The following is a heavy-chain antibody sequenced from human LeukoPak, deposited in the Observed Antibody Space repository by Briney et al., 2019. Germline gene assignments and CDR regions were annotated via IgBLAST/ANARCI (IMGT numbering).Heavy chain of an antibody. Sequence: TGGSLRLSCAVSGFTFRSYGMHWVRQAPGEGLEWVAVISYDGNNKYYADSVKGRFTISRDNSKNTLYLQMNSLRTDDTAVYYCAKDYFQEMVKGGTWFDPWGQGTPVTVSS. J-gene: IGHJ5*02. D-gene: IGHD5-24*01. V-gene: IGHV3-30*18. CDR2: ISYDGNNK. CDR1: GFTFRSYG. CDR3: AKDYFQEMVKGGTWFDP.